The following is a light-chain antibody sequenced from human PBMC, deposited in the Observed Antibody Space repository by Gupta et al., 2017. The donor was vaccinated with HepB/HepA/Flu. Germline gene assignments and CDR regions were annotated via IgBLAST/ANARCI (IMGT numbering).Light chain of an antibody. Sequence: QSALPQPASVSGSRAQAITISCTGTSSDIGAYNHASYYQQHPGKALKLMIYDVIKRPSGVPSRFSGSKSGNTASLTISGRQAEDEADYYCSSLTTKNNLLFGGGTKVTVL. J-gene: IGLJ2*01. CDR2: DVI. CDR3: SSLTTKNNLL. CDR1: SSDIGAYNH. V-gene: IGLV2-14*03.